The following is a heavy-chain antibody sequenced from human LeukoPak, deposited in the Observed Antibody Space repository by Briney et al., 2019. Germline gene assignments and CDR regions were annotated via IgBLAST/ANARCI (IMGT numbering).Heavy chain of an antibody. Sequence: SETLSLTCAVYGGSFSGSYWSWIRQPPGKGLEWIGETNHSGSTNYNPSLKSRVTMSVDTSKNQFSLKLSSVTAADTAVYYCAREFGELDFDYWGQGTLVTVSS. V-gene: IGHV4-34*01. D-gene: IGHD3-10*01. CDR1: GGSFSGSY. J-gene: IGHJ4*02. CDR2: TNHSGST. CDR3: AREFGELDFDY.